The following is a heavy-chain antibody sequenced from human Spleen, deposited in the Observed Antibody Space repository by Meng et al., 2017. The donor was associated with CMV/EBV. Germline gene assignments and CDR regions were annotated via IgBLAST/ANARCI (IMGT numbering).Heavy chain of an antibody. V-gene: IGHV3-23*01. CDR3: AKDWVGDYIWGSYRAHLDH. CDR2: ISDTGDST. Sequence: GGSLRLSCAASGFTVSSNYMSWVRQAPGKGLEWVSGISDTGDSTHYADSVKGRFTISRDNSDDTLYLHMNSLRAEDTALYYCAKDWVGDYIWGSYRAHLDHWGQGTLVTVSS. J-gene: IGHJ4*02. D-gene: IGHD3-16*02. CDR1: GFTVSSNY.